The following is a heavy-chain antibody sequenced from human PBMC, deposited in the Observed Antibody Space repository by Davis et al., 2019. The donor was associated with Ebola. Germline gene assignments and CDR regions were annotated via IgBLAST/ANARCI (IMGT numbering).Heavy chain of an antibody. V-gene: IGHV3-23*01. D-gene: IGHD3-10*01. J-gene: IGHJ4*02. Sequence: PGGSLRLSCAASGFTFSSYAMSWVRQAPGKGLEWVSAISGSGGSTYYADSVKGRFTISRDNSKNTLYLQMNSLRAEDTAVYYCAKDGRETNAGRYDYWGQGTLVTVSS. CDR1: GFTFSSYA. CDR2: ISGSGGST. CDR3: AKDGRETNAGRYDY.